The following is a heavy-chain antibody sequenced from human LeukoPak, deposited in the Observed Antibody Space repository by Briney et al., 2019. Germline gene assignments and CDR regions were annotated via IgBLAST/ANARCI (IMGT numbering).Heavy chain of an antibody. D-gene: IGHD6-19*01. V-gene: IGHV3-7*01. CDR2: IKQDGSEK. CDR1: GFTFSSYW. J-gene: IGHJ4*02. CDR3: ARSHSSGWYEPHYFDY. Sequence: PGGSLRLSCAASGFTFSSYWMSWVRQAPGKGLEWVANIKQDGSEKYYVDSVKGRFTISRDNAKNSLYLQMSSLRAEDTAVYYCARSHSSGWYEPHYFDYWGQGTLVTVSS.